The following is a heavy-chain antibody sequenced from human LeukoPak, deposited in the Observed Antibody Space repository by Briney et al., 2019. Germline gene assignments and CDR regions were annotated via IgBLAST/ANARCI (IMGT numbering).Heavy chain of an antibody. CDR2: ISGDGTAT. CDR3: TRRVSATRWFDP. V-gene: IGHV3-74*01. Sequence: AGGSLRLSCAASGFTFSSHWMHWVRQAPGKGLVWVSRISGDGTATIYADSVKGRFTISRDNADNTLYLQMTSLRVEDTAVYYCTRRVSATRWFDPWDQGTLVTVSS. CDR1: GFTFSSHW. J-gene: IGHJ5*02. D-gene: IGHD5/OR15-5a*01.